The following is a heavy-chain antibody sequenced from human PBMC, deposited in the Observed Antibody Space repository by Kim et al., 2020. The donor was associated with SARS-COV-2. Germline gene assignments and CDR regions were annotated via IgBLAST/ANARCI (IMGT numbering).Heavy chain of an antibody. D-gene: IGHD2-15*01. CDR2: INPNSGGT. CDR1: GYTFTGYY. CDR3: ARTKRNCSGGSCYFDWFDP. V-gene: IGHV1-2*06. Sequence: ASVKVSCKASGYTFTGYYMHWVRQAPGQGLEWMGRINPNSGGTNYAQKFQGRVTMTRDTSISTAYMELSRLRSDDTAVYYCARTKRNCSGGSCYFDWFDPWGQGTLVTVSS. J-gene: IGHJ5*02.